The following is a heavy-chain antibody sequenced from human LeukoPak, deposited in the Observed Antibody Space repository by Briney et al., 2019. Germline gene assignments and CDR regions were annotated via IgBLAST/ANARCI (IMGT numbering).Heavy chain of an antibody. Sequence: GGSLRLSCAASGFTFSTYSMNWVRQSPGKGLEWVSSITSSSTYIYYADSVKGRFTISRDNAKNSLYLQMNSLRAEDTAVYYCARGDDSSGYSSYYYYYYAMDVWGQGTTVTFSS. CDR1: GFTFSTYS. J-gene: IGHJ6*02. CDR2: ITSSSTYI. CDR3: ARGDDSSGYSSYYYYYYAMDV. V-gene: IGHV3-21*01. D-gene: IGHD3-22*01.